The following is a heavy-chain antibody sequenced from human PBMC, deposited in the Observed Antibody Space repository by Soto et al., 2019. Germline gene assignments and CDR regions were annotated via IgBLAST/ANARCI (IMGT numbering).Heavy chain of an antibody. D-gene: IGHD1-26*01. CDR3: AREIGSGSYYYGMDV. V-gene: IGHV1-3*01. CDR1: GYTFTSYA. Sequence: VSVKVSCKASGYTFTSYAMHWVRQAPGQRLEWMGWINAGNGNTKYSQKFQGRVTITRDTSASTAYMELSSLRSEDTAVYYCAREIGSGSYYYGMDVWGQGTTVTVSS. CDR2: INAGNGNT. J-gene: IGHJ6*02.